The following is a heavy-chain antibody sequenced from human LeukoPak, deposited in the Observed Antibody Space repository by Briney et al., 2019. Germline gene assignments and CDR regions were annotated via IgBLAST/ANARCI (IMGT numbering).Heavy chain of an antibody. J-gene: IGHJ4*02. CDR3: ARHPSSYCGGDCPIDY. D-gene: IGHD2-21*02. Sequence: SGGSLRLSCAASGFAFDEYGLSWVRQAPGKGLEWVSGINWIGGSTTYADSVKGRFTISRDNAKNSLYLQMNSLRAEDTALYYCARHPSSYCGGDCPIDYWGQGTLVTVSS. CDR2: INWIGGST. V-gene: IGHV3-20*04. CDR1: GFAFDEYG.